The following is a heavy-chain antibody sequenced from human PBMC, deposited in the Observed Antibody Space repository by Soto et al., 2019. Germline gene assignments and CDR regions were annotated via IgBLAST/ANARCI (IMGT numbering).Heavy chain of an antibody. Sequence: QVQLVESGGGVVQPGRSLRLSCAASGFTFSSYAMHWVRQAPGKGLEWVAVISYDGSNKYYADSVKGRFTISRDNSKNTLYLQMNSLRAEDTAVYYCARASSIAVAKGAPQDAFDIWGQGTMVTVSS. CDR1: GFTFSSYA. V-gene: IGHV3-30-3*01. J-gene: IGHJ3*02. CDR2: ISYDGSNK. CDR3: ARASSIAVAKGAPQDAFDI. D-gene: IGHD6-19*01.